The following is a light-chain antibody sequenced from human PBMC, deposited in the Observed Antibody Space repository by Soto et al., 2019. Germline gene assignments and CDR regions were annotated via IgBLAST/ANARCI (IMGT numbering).Light chain of an antibody. Sequence: QSALTQPASVSGSPGQSITISCTGTRSNVGSYNFVSWYRQYTGKAPELIIYEVSQRPSTFFNRFSGSKSGNTASLTVSGLQSDDEADYYCCSYAGSSTLVFGGGTKVTVL. CDR2: EVS. CDR3: CSYAGSSTLV. J-gene: IGLJ2*01. CDR1: RSNVGSYNF. V-gene: IGLV2-23*02.